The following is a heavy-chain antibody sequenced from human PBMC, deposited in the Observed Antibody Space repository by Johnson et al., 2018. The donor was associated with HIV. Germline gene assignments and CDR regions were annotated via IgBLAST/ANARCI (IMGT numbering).Heavy chain of an antibody. CDR1: GFTFSDYY. J-gene: IGHJ3*02. V-gene: IGHV3-11*04. CDR3: SRGLWLTPGTVDI. D-gene: IGHD6-19*01. CDR2: ISSSGSTI. Sequence: VQLVESGGGLVKPGGSLRLSCAASGFTFSDYYMSWIRQAPGKGLEWVSYISSSGSTIYYADSVKGRFTISRDKNTLYLQMNSLRAEGTAVYYCSRGLWLTPGTVDIWGQGTVVSVSS.